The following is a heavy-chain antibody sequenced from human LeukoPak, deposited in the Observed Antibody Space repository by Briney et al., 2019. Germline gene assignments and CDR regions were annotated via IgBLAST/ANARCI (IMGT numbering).Heavy chain of an antibody. CDR3: AKSAVTTLWSFDY. D-gene: IGHD4-17*01. V-gene: IGHV3-30*18. CDR2: VSSDGSSE. Sequence: PGRSLRLSCAASGFIFNSYGMHWVRQAPGKGLEWVAVVSSDGSSEYYADSVKGRFTISRDNSKNTLYLQMSSLRAEDTAVYYCAKSAVTTLWSFDYWGHGTLVTVSS. J-gene: IGHJ4*01. CDR1: GFIFNSYG.